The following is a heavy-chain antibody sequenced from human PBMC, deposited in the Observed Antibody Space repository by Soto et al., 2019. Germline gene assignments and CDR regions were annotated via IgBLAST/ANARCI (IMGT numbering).Heavy chain of an antibody. Sequence: SETLSLTSAVSGGSISSGDFSWNWIRQPPGKGLEYIGYIYYGGSTYYNPSLQSRVTMSVDRSRNQFSLKLNSVTAADTAVYYCARVRREYDNSGPVDYWGQGTLVTVS. J-gene: IGHJ4*02. CDR1: GGSISSGDFS. CDR3: ARVRREYDNSGPVDY. D-gene: IGHD3-22*01. V-gene: IGHV4-30-2*01. CDR2: IYYGGST.